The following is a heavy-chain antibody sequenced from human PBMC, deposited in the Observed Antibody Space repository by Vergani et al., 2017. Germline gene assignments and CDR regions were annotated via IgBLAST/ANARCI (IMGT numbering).Heavy chain of an antibody. CDR1: GGSISSGGYY. CDR3: ARVCTQCGGARGAFDI. J-gene: IGHJ3*02. V-gene: IGHV4-31*03. D-gene: IGHD2-21*01. Sequence: QVQLQESGPGLVKPSQTLSLTCTVSGGSISSGGYYWSWIRQHPGKGLEWIGYIYYSGSTYYNPSLKSRVTISEDTSKNQFSLKLSSVTAADTAVYYCARVCTQCGGARGAFDIWGQGTMVTVSS. CDR2: IYYSGST.